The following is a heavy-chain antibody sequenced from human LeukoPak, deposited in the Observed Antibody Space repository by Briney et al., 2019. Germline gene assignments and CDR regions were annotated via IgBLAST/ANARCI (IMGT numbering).Heavy chain of an antibody. J-gene: IGHJ3*02. CDR2: IYYSGST. V-gene: IGHV4-39*07. Sequence: PSETLSLTCTVSGGSISSSSYYWGWIRQPPGKGLEWIGSIYYSGSTYYNPSLKSRVTISVDTSKNQFSLRLNSVTAADTAVYYCARGIWFGESDAFDIWGQGTMLTVSS. CDR3: ARGIWFGESDAFDI. D-gene: IGHD3-10*01. CDR1: GGSISSSSYY.